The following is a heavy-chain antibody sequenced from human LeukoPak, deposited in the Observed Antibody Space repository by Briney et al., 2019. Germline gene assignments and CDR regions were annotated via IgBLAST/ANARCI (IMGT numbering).Heavy chain of an antibody. J-gene: IGHJ2*01. D-gene: IGHD4-23*01. Sequence: GGSLRLSCATSGFTVSSNYMNWVRQPPGKGLEWVSVIYSGGSTYYADSVKGRFTISRDNSKNTLYLQMNSLRAEDTAVYYCAKDGHGGNSGSYWYFDLWGRGTLVTVSS. CDR3: AKDGHGGNSGSYWYFDL. V-gene: IGHV3-53*01. CDR2: IYSGGST. CDR1: GFTVSSNY.